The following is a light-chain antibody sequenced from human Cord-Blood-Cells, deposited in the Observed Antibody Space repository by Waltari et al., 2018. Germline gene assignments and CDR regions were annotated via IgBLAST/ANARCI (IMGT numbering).Light chain of an antibody. CDR1: TRAVPSGHY. CDR2: DTS. Sequence: QAVVTQEPSLTVSPGGTVTLTCGSSTRAVPSGHYPYLFQQKPGHAPRTLIYDTSNKHSWTPARFSGSLLGGKTALTLSGAQPEDEAEYYCLLSYSGARVFGGGTKLTVL. J-gene: IGLJ3*02. CDR3: LLSYSGARV. V-gene: IGLV7-46*01.